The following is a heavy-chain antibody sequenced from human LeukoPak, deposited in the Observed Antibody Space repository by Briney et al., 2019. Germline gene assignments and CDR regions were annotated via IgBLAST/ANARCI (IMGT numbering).Heavy chain of an antibody. CDR2: MSHDGTGT. J-gene: IGHJ5*02. CDR3: GSVFDP. CDR1: GFPLSAHW. Sequence: PGGSLRLSCAVSGFPLSAHWMHWVRQAPGKGLVGVSRMSHDGTGTSYADSVKGRFTISRDEAKNPLYLQMTSLSVADTAIYYCGSVFDPWSQGLLVPVSS. V-gene: IGHV3-74*01.